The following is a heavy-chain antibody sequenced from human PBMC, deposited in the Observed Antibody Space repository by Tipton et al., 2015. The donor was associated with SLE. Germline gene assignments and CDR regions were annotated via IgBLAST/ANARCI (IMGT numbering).Heavy chain of an antibody. CDR2: IYYTGST. D-gene: IGHD3-9*01. Sequence: TLSLTCSVSGGSISIGGYYWSWIRQHPGKGLEWIGYIYYTGSTYYNPSLKSRLTISVDTSKNQFSLKLSSATAADTAVYYCARVLLDDILTGYSHDAFDIWGQGTMVTVSS. J-gene: IGHJ3*02. CDR3: ARVLLDDILTGYSHDAFDI. V-gene: IGHV4-31*03. CDR1: GGSISIGGYY.